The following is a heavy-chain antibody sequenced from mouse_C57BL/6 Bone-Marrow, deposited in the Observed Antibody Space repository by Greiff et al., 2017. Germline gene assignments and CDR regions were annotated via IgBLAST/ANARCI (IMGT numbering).Heavy chain of an antibody. D-gene: IGHD1-1*01. Sequence: QVQLQQSGAELVRPGASVTLSCKASGYTFTDYEMHWVKQTPVHGLEWIGAIDPETGGTAYNQKFKGKAILTADKSSSTAYMELRSLTSEDSAVYYCTRGYGSRGGFAYWGQGTLVTVSA. CDR1: GYTFTDYE. CDR3: TRGYGSRGGFAY. J-gene: IGHJ3*01. CDR2: IDPETGGT. V-gene: IGHV1-15*01.